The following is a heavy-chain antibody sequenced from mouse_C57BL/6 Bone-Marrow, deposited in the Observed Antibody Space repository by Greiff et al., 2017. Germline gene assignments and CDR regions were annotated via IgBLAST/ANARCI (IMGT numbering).Heavy chain of an antibody. J-gene: IGHJ4*01. D-gene: IGHD1-1*01. CDR3: ARPGSSYSAMDY. Sequence: QVQLKQPGAELVKPGASVKLSCKASGYTFTSYWMHWVKQRPGQGLEWIGMIHPNSGSTNYNEKFKSKATLTVDKSSSTAYMQLSSLTSEDSAVYYCARPGSSYSAMDYWGQGTSVTVSS. CDR1: GYTFTSYW. CDR2: IHPNSGST. V-gene: IGHV1-64*01.